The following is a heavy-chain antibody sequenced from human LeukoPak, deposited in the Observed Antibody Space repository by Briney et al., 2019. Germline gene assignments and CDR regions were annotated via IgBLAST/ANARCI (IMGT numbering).Heavy chain of an antibody. V-gene: IGHV3-74*01. CDR2: IYSDGRSI. CDR3: ARGGSPPEALGDALNI. CDR1: GFTFSNYW. D-gene: IGHD1-26*01. Sequence: GGSLRLSCAASGFTFSNYWMHWVRQAPGKGLVRGSRIYSDGRSIIYADSVKGRFTISRDNAKNTLYLQMNSLRVEDTAVYYCARGGSPPEALGDALNIWGQGTMVTVSS. J-gene: IGHJ3*02.